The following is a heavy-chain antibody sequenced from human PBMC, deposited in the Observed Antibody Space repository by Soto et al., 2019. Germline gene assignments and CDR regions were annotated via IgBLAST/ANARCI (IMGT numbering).Heavy chain of an antibody. Sequence: EVQLVESGGGLVQPGGSLRLSCAASGFTFSDHYMDWVRQAPGKGLEWVGRTRDKPNSYTTEYAASVKGRFTISRDDSENSVYLQMNSLKTEDTAVYYCTSAVVSKTGLDVWGQGTTVTVSS. CDR1: GFTFSDHY. V-gene: IGHV3-72*01. D-gene: IGHD2-2*01. CDR3: TSAVVSKTGLDV. J-gene: IGHJ6*02. CDR2: TRDKPNSYTT.